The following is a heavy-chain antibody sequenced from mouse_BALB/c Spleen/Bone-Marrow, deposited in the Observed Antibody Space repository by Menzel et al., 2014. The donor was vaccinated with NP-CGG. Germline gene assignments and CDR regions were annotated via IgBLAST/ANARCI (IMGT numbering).Heavy chain of an antibody. CDR3: ARSGYGSSYDY. Sequence: QVQLQQSGAELVRPGSSVKISCKASGYVFSTYWMNWVKQRPGQGLEWIGQIYPGDGDTNYNGIFKGTATLTADKSSSTAYMQLSSLTSEDSAVYFCARSGYGSSYDYWGQGTTLTVSS. CDR1: GYVFSTYW. D-gene: IGHD1-1*01. J-gene: IGHJ2*01. V-gene: IGHV1-80*01. CDR2: IYPGDGDT.